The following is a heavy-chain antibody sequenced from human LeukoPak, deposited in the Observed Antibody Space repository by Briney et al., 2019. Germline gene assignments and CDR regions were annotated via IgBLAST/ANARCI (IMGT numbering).Heavy chain of an antibody. D-gene: IGHD5-18*01. J-gene: IGHJ4*02. CDR2: INPNSGGT. CDR3: ARGRAGLWHEYDY. Sequence: GASVKVSCKASGYTFTGYYMHWVRQAPGQGLEWMGWINPNSGGTSYAQKFQGRVTMTRDTSISTAYMELSRLRSDDTAVYYCARGRAGLWHEYDYWGQGTLVTVSS. CDR1: GYTFTGYY. V-gene: IGHV1-2*02.